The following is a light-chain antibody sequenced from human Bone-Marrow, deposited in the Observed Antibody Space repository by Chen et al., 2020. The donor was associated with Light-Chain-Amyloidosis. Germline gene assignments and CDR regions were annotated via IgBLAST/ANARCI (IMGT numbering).Light chain of an antibody. V-gene: IGKV3-11*01. Sequence: IVLTQSPGTLSLSPGERATLSCRASLSVTSSNLAWYQQKPGQAPRLLIYDASNRATGIPARFSGSGSMTDFTLTISSLEPEDFAVYYCQQRSNWPRTFGQGTKVDIK. CDR1: LSVTSSN. CDR2: DAS. CDR3: QQRSNWPRT. J-gene: IGKJ1*01.